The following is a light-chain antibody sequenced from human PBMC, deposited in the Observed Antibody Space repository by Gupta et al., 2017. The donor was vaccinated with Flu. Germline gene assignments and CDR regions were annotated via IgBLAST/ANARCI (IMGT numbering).Light chain of an antibody. Sequence: DIQMTQSPSSLSASVGDRVTITCRASQSISTYLYWFHQKPGKPPKLLIYDASSLKSGVPSRFSGGGSGTDFTLTISSLRPEDFGTYYCQQTDTLPNTFGGGTKVEIK. J-gene: IGKJ4*01. V-gene: IGKV1-39*01. CDR3: QQTDTLPNT. CDR1: QSISTY. CDR2: DAS.